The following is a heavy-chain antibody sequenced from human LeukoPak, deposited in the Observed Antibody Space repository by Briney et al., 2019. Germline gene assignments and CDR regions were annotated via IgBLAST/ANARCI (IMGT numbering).Heavy chain of an antibody. J-gene: IGHJ4*02. V-gene: IGHV3-23*01. CDR3: AKDLGGYYDSSGYPTHDY. CDR1: GFTFSSYA. D-gene: IGHD3-22*01. Sequence: GGSLRLSCAASGFTFSSYATSWVRQAPGKGLEWVSAISGSGGSTYYADSVKGRFTISRDNSKNTLYLQMNSLRAEDTAVYYCAKDLGGYYDSSGYPTHDYWGQGTLVTVSS. CDR2: ISGSGGST.